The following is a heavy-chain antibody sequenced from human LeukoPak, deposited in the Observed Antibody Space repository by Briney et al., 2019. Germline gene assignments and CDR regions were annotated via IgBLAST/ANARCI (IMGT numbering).Heavy chain of an antibody. CDR2: IKQDGSDE. V-gene: IGHV3-7*01. CDR3: ARDPSGYSSGWYGSKHDY. CDR1: GFTFSSYW. Sequence: PGGSLRLSCAASGFTFSSYWMSWVRQAPGKGLEWVANIKQDGSDEYYVDSVKGRFTISRDNAKNSLYLQMNSLRAEDTAVYYCARDPSGYSSGWYGSKHDYWGQGTLVTVSS. D-gene: IGHD6-19*01. J-gene: IGHJ4*02.